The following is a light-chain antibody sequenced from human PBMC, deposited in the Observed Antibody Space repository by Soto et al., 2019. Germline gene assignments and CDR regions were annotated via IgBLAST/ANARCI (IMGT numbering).Light chain of an antibody. CDR1: HGLNSY. Sequence: AIRMTQSPSSFSASSGDRVTITCRASHGLNSYIAWYQQKPGKAPQHLIYGISTLQRGVPSRFSGSGSGTEFPLTINYVQAEDSATYYCQQYFSSPITFGQGTRLEI. CDR2: GIS. V-gene: IGKV1-8*01. J-gene: IGKJ5*01. CDR3: QQYFSSPIT.